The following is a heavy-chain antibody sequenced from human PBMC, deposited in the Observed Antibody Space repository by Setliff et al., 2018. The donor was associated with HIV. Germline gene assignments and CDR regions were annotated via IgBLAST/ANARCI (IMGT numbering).Heavy chain of an antibody. CDR2: ISADGLTT. J-gene: IGHJ4*02. D-gene: IGHD1-7*01. CDR3: AKVRWTANYYFDC. Sequence: GGSLRLSCAASGFTFNTYAVTWIRQAPGKGLEWVSVISADGLTTFYADSVKGRFTISRDNSKDTLYLQMNSLRAEDTALYYCAKVRWTANYYFDCWGQGTLVTVSS. CDR1: GFTFNTYA. V-gene: IGHV3-23*01.